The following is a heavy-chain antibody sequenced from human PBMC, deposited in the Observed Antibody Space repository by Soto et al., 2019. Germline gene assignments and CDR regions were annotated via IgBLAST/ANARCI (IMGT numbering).Heavy chain of an antibody. V-gene: IGHV5-10-1*01. Sequence: GESLKISCKGSGYSFTSYWISWVRQMPGKGPEWMGRIDPSDSYTNYSPSSQGHVTISADKSISTAYLQWSSLKASDTAMYYCALIDYYYDSSGYSSYYYGMDVWGQGTTVTVSS. CDR2: IDPSDSYT. J-gene: IGHJ6*02. D-gene: IGHD3-22*01. CDR3: ALIDYYYDSSGYSSYYYGMDV. CDR1: GYSFTSYW.